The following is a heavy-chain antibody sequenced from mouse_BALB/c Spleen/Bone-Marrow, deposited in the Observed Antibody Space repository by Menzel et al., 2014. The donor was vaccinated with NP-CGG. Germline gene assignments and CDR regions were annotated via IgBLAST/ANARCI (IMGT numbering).Heavy chain of an antibody. J-gene: IGHJ3*01. Sequence: VKLVESGPELVRPGVSVKISCKGSGYTFXDYAMHWAKQSHAKSLEWIGVISTYSGNTNYNQKFKGKATMTVDKSSSTAYMELARLTSEDSAIYYCARGIYYDSTWFAYWGQGTLVTVSA. CDR3: ARGIYYDSTWFAY. CDR1: GYTFXDYA. CDR2: ISTYSGNT. V-gene: IGHV1-67*01. D-gene: IGHD2-4*01.